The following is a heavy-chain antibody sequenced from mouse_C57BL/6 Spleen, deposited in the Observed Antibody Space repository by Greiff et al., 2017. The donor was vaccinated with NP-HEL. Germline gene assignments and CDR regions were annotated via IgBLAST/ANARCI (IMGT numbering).Heavy chain of an antibody. CDR2: FYPGSGSI. CDR1: GYTFTEYT. J-gene: IGHJ4*01. Sequence: VQLQQSGAELVKPGASVKLSCKASGYTFTEYTIHWVKQRSGQGLEWIGWFYPGSGSIKYNEKFKDKATLTADKSSSTVYMELSRLTSEDSAVYFCARHEEKYYGSSYNYAMDYWGQGTSVTVSS. V-gene: IGHV1-62-2*01. D-gene: IGHD1-1*01. CDR3: ARHEEKYYGSSYNYAMDY.